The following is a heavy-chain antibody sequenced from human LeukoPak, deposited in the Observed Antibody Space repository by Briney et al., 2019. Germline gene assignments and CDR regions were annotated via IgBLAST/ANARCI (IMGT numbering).Heavy chain of an antibody. D-gene: IGHD3-10*01. CDR1: GGSFSGYY. CDR3: ARGNHYYGSGSYYTRNWFDP. V-gene: IGHV4-34*01. J-gene: IGHJ5*02. CDR2: INHSGST. Sequence: SETLSLTCAVYGGSFSGYYWSWIIQPPGKGLEWIGEINHSGSTNYNPSLKSRVTISVDTSKNQFSLKLSSVTAADTAVYYCARGNHYYGSGSYYTRNWFDPWGQGTLVTVSS.